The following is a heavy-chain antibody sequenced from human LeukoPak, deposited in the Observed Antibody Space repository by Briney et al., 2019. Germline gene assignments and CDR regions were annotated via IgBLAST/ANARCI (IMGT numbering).Heavy chain of an antibody. CDR1: GFTFDDYA. J-gene: IGHJ6*02. V-gene: IGHV3-9*01. CDR3: AKGQDSGSYGEVGMDV. D-gene: IGHD1-26*01. CDR2: ISWNSGSI. Sequence: GGSLRLSCAASGFTFDDYAMHWVRQAPGKGLEWVSGISWNSGSIGYADSVKGRFTISRDNAKNSLYLQMNSLRAEDTALYYCAKGQDSGSYGEVGMDVWGQGTTVTVSS.